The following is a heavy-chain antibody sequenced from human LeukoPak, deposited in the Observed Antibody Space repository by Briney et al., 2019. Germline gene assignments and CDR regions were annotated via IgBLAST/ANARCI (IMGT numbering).Heavy chain of an antibody. CDR1: GGSISSSSYY. Sequence: SETLSLTCTVSGGSISSSSYYLGWIRQPPGKGLEWIGSIYYSGSTYYNPSLKSRVTISVDTSKNQFSLKLSSVTAADTAVYYCAREGRSGGSIEHNYYYYMDVWGKGTTVTISS. D-gene: IGHD2-15*01. J-gene: IGHJ6*03. CDR2: IYYSGST. CDR3: AREGRSGGSIEHNYYYYMDV. V-gene: IGHV4-39*07.